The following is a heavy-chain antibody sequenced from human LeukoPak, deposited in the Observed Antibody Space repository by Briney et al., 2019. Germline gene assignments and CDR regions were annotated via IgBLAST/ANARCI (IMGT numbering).Heavy chain of an antibody. CDR1: GYTFTGYY. CDR2: INPNSGGT. V-gene: IGHV1-2*02. CDR3: ARQVLRFLEWSTQDAFDL. J-gene: IGHJ3*01. Sequence: GASVKVSCKASGYTFTGYYMHWVRQAPGQGLEWMGWINPNSGGTNYAQKFQGRVTMTRDKFISTAYMELSRLRSDDTAVYYCARQVLRFLEWSTQDAFDLWGQGTMVTVSS. D-gene: IGHD3-3*01.